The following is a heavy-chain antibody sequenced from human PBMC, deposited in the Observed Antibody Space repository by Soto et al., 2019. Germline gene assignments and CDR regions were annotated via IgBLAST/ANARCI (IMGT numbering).Heavy chain of an antibody. V-gene: IGHV4-30-2*01. CDR2: IYHSGST. CDR1: GGSISSGGYS. CDR3: ARVPDR. J-gene: IGHJ5*02. Sequence: LSLTCAVSGGSISSGGYSWSWIRQPPGKGLEWIGYIYHSGSTYYNPSLKSRVTISVDRSKNQFSLKLSSVTAADTAVYYCARVPDRWGQGTLVTVPQ. D-gene: IGHD2-2*01.